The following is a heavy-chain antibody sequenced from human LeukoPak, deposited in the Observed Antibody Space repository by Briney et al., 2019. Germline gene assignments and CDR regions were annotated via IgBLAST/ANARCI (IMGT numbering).Heavy chain of an antibody. Sequence: SLRLSSTAFAFTSVDYAMSCLRKAPRPRLEGVGCIRSKAYSGTTEYTASVKGRFTISRDASKSIAYLQMNSLKTEDTAVYYCTRRFTWELRNLGSFDLWGQGTLVTVSS. V-gene: IGHV3-49*01. CDR1: AFTSVDYA. CDR3: TRRFTWELRNLGSFDL. D-gene: IGHD1-26*01. J-gene: IGHJ5*02. CDR2: IRSKAYSGTT.